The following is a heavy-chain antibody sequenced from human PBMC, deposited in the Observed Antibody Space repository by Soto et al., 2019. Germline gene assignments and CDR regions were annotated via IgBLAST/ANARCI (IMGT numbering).Heavy chain of an antibody. CDR1: GYNFSRYW. V-gene: IGHV5-51*01. J-gene: IGHJ5*02. CDR2: IYPGDSDT. D-gene: IGHD6-6*01. Sequence: GESLKISCQGSGYNFSRYWIGWVRQMPGKGLEWMGIIYPGDSDTRYSPSFQGQVTISADKSVSTAYLQWSSLKASDTAMYYCARVKQLPGGWFDPWGQGTLVTVSS. CDR3: ARVKQLPGGWFDP.